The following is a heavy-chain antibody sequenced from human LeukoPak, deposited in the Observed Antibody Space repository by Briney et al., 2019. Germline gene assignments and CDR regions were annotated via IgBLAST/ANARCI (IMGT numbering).Heavy chain of an antibody. D-gene: IGHD6-19*01. CDR2: INHSGST. CDR3: ARDEAVAEVDWFDP. Sequence: PSETLSLTCAVYGGSFSGYYWSWIRQPPGKGLEWIGEINHSGSTNYNPSLKSRVTISVDTSKNQFSLKLSSVTAADTAVYYCARDEAVAEVDWFDPWGQGTLVTVSS. J-gene: IGHJ5*02. CDR1: GGSFSGYY. V-gene: IGHV4-34*01.